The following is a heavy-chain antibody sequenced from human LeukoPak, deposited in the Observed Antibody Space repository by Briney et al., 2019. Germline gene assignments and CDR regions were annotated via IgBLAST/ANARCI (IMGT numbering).Heavy chain of an antibody. D-gene: IGHD6-13*01. Sequence: PGGSLRLSCAASGFTFEDYTMHWVRQVPGKGLEWVSLISWDGGHTYYADAVRGRFTISRDNSKNSLHLHMKSLRTEDTALYYCVKDYTSGYSSSWYLDYWGQGTLVTVSS. V-gene: IGHV3-43*01. CDR1: GFTFEDYT. CDR2: ISWDGGHT. CDR3: VKDYTSGYSSSWYLDY. J-gene: IGHJ4*02.